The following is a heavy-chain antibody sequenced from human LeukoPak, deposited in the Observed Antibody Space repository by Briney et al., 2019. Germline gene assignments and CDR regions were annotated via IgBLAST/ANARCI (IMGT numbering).Heavy chain of an antibody. J-gene: IGHJ1*01. CDR1: GLTLTTYS. CDR2: ISSSSTTI. CDR3: AKGSSWYGGEYFQH. Sequence: GGSLRLSCAASGLTLTTYSMNWVRQAPGKGLEWVSYISSSSTTIFYADSVKGRFTISRDNAKNSLFLQMNSLRAEDTAVYYCAKGSSWYGGEYFQHWGQGTLVTVSS. D-gene: IGHD6-13*01. V-gene: IGHV3-48*01.